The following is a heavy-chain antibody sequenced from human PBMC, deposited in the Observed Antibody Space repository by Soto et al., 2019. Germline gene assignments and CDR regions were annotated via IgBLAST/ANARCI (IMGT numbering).Heavy chain of an antibody. CDR2: ISGSGDTT. CDR3: VKDDGGYPSTAPH. J-gene: IGHJ4*02. V-gene: IGHV3-23*04. Sequence: EERLVESGGGLVQPGGSLRLSYAASGITITNYPMSWVRQAPGKGLDWVSGISGSGDTTYYADSAKGRFTISKDISKNSLFLQLDSLRVEDSALYFCVKDDGGYPSTAPHWGQGTLVTVSP. D-gene: IGHD5-12*01. CDR1: GITITNYP.